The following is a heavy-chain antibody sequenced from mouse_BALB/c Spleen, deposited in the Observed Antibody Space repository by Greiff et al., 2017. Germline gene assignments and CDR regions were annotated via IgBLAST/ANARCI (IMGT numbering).Heavy chain of an antibody. CDR1: GYTFTSYW. J-gene: IGHJ4*01. Sequence: QVQLLESGAELARPGASVKLSCKASGYTFTSYWMQWVKQRPGQGLEWIGAIYPGDGDTRYTQKFKGKATLTADKSSSTAYMQLSSLASEDSAVYYCAREGYSNAMDYWGQGTSVTVSS. CDR2: IYPGDGDT. V-gene: IGHV1-87*01. CDR3: AREGYSNAMDY.